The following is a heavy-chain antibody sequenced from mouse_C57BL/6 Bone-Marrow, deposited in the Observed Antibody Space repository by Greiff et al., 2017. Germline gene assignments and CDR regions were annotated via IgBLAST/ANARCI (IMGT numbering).Heavy chain of an antibody. J-gene: IGHJ2*01. D-gene: IGHD2-3*01. CDR1: GYTFTSYW. V-gene: IGHV1-64*01. CDR2: IHPNSGST. Sequence: QVQLQQPGAELVKPGASVKLSCKASGYTFTSYWMHGGKQRPGQGLEWIGMIHPNSGSTNYNEKFKSKATLTVDKSSSTAYMQLSSLTSEDSAVYYCARRWLLREYYFDYWGQGTTLTVSS. CDR3: ARRWLLREYYFDY.